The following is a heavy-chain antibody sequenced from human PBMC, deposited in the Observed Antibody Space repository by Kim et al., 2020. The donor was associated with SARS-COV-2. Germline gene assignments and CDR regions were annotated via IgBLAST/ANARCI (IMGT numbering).Heavy chain of an antibody. CDR1: GFTFSNYG. CDR2: VSYDGRNT. CDR3: ARGSQQWLVRGAFDI. J-gene: IGHJ3*02. V-gene: IGHV3-30*03. D-gene: IGHD6-19*01. Sequence: GGSLRLSCVASGFTFSNYGMHWVRQAPGKGLEWVGIVSYDGRNTKYAGSVKGRFTISRDNSKNTLYLQMNSLRAEDTAVYYCARGSQQWLVRGAFDIWGQGTMVTVSS.